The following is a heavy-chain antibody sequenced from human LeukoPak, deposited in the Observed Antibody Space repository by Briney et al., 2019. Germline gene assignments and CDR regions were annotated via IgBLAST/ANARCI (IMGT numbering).Heavy chain of an antibody. CDR1: GGTFSSYA. CDR3: ARDGRAPYYDFWSGFGFDY. D-gene: IGHD3-3*01. J-gene: IGHJ4*02. CDR2: IIPIFGTA. V-gene: IGHV1-69*13. Sequence: SVKVSCKASGGTFSSYAISWVRQAPGQGLEWMGGIIPIFGTANYAQKFQGRVTITADESTSTAYMELSSLRSEDTAVYYCARDGRAPYYDFWSGFGFDYWGQGTLVTVSS.